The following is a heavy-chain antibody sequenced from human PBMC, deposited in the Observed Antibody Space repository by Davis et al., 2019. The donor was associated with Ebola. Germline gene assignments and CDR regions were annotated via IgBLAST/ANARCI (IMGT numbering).Heavy chain of an antibody. V-gene: IGHV3-11*04. D-gene: IGHD2-2*02. J-gene: IGHJ2*01. Sequence: GESLKISCAASGFTVSSNYMSWVRQAPGKGLEWVSYISSSGSTIYYADSVKGRFTISRDNAKNSLYLQMNSLRAEDTAVYYCARDRCSSTSCYTGTGRYFDLWGRGTLVTVSS. CDR1: GFTVSSNY. CDR3: ARDRCSSTSCYTGTGRYFDL. CDR2: ISSSGSTI.